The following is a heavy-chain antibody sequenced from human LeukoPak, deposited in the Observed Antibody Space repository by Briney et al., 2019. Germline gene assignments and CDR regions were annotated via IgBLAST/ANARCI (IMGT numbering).Heavy chain of an antibody. V-gene: IGHV1-8*02. D-gene: IGHD6-25*01. Sequence: ASVKVSCKASGGTFSSYAISWVRQAPGQGLEWMGWMNPNSGNTGYAQKFQGRVTMTRSTSIGTAYMEMSSLRSEDTAVYYCARRSSSGSAFDIWGQGTMVTVSS. CDR2: MNPNSGNT. CDR1: GGTFSSYA. CDR3: ARRSSSGSAFDI. J-gene: IGHJ3*02.